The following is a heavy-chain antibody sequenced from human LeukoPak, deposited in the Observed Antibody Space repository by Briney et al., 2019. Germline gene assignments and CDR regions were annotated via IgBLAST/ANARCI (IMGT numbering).Heavy chain of an antibody. J-gene: IGHJ6*03. Sequence: GGSLRLSCAASRFTFSNYGMHWVRQAPGKGLEWGAFIRYDGTNKYYADSVKGRFTISRDNSKNTLYLQMNSLRVEDTAVYYCAKRAATYYYYMDVWGKGTTVTVSS. CDR1: RFTFSNYG. V-gene: IGHV3-30*02. CDR2: IRYDGTNK. CDR3: AKRAATYYYYMDV. D-gene: IGHD2-15*01.